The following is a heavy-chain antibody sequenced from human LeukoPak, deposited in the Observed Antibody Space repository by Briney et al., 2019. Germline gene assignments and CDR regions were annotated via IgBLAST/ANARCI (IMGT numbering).Heavy chain of an antibody. J-gene: IGHJ4*02. CDR1: GYTFTSYD. CDR2: MNPNSGNT. Sequence: ASVKVSCKASGYTFTSYDINWVRQATGQGLEWMGWMNPNSGNTGYAQKFQGRVTMTRNTSISTAYMELSSLRSEDTAVYYCARGLWSYYDSSGYYYVLGYWGQGTLVTVSS. CDR3: ARGLWSYYDSSGYYYVLGY. D-gene: IGHD3-22*01. V-gene: IGHV1-8*01.